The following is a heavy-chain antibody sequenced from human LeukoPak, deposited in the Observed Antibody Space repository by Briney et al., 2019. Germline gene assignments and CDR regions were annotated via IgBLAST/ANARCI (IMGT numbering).Heavy chain of an antibody. CDR1: GGTFISYA. CDR2: IIPIFGTA. Sequence: ASVKVSCKASGGTFISYAISWVRQAPGQGLEWMGGIIPIFGTANYAQKFQGRVTITTDESTSTAYMELSSLTSEDTAVYYCARTSSSPSGFDYWGQGTLVTVSS. CDR3: ARTSSSPSGFDY. J-gene: IGHJ4*02. D-gene: IGHD6-6*01. V-gene: IGHV1-69*05.